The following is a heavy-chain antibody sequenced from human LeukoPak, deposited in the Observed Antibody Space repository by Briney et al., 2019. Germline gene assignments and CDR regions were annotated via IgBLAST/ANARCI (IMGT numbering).Heavy chain of an antibody. CDR1: GFTFSSYS. D-gene: IGHD6-19*01. Sequence: GGSLRLSCAASGFTFSSYSMNWVRQAPGKGLEWLAYISSSTTIYYADSVQGRFTISRDNAKNSLYLQMNSLRAEDTAVYYCAKKDGQWLYWGQGTLVTVSS. CDR2: ISSSTTI. J-gene: IGHJ4*02. CDR3: AKKDGQWLY. V-gene: IGHV3-48*01.